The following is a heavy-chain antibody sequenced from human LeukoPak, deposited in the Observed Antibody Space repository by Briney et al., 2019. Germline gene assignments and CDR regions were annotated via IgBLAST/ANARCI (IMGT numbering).Heavy chain of an antibody. Sequence: PGGSLRLSCAASGFTFSDYYMSWIRQAPGKGLEWASYISSSGSTIYYADSVKGRFTISRDNAKNSLYLQMNSLRAEDTAVYYCARVFEWGGDYVAGAFDIWGQGTMVTVSS. V-gene: IGHV3-11*01. D-gene: IGHD2-21*02. CDR2: ISSSGSTI. CDR1: GFTFSDYY. J-gene: IGHJ3*02. CDR3: ARVFEWGGDYVAGAFDI.